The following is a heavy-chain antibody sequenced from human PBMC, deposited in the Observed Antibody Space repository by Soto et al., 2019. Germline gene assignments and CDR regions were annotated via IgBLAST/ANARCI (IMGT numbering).Heavy chain of an antibody. CDR2: IKSKTDGGTT. CDR1: GFTFSNAW. D-gene: IGHD3-10*01. Sequence: PGGSLRLSCAASGFTFSNAWMSWVRQAPGKGLEWVGRIKSKTDGGTTDYAAPVKGRFTISRDDSKNTLYLQMNSLKTEDTAVYCCTTDRLLWFGELFNYFDYWGQGTLVTVSS. CDR3: TTDRLLWFGELFNYFDY. V-gene: IGHV3-15*01. J-gene: IGHJ4*02.